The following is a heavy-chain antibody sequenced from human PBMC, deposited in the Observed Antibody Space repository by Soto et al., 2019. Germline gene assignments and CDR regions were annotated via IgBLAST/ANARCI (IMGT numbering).Heavy chain of an antibody. CDR1: GFTFSSYW. D-gene: IGHD3-3*01. CDR3: ARGPYDFWSGYYTNWFDP. CDR2: INSDGSST. J-gene: IGHJ5*02. Sequence: GGSLRLSCAASGFTFSSYWMHWVRQAPGKGLVWVSRINSDGSSTSYADSVKGRFTISRDNAKNTLYLQMNSLRAEDTAVYYCARGPYDFWSGYYTNWFDPWGQGTLVTVSP. V-gene: IGHV3-74*01.